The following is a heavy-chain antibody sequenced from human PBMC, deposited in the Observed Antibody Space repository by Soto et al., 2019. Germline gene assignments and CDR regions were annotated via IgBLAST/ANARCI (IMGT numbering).Heavy chain of an antibody. D-gene: IGHD6-6*01. CDR1: GFTFSGYN. CDR3: ARDSSSSKFKY. CDR2: ISSSSSYI. J-gene: IGHJ4*02. Sequence: GGSLRLSCAASGFTFSGYNMNWVRQAPGKGLEWVSSISSSSSYIYYADSVKGRFTISRDNGKNSLYLQMNSLRAEDTAVYYCARDSSSSKFKYWGQGTLVTVS. V-gene: IGHV3-21*01.